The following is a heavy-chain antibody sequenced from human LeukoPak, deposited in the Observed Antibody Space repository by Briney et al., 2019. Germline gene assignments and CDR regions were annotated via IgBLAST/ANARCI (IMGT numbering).Heavy chain of an antibody. V-gene: IGHV3-30*18. CDR3: AKEGSHYFDSSGLGDPYFDY. J-gene: IGHJ4*02. Sequence: GGSLRLSCAASGFTFSRYGMHWVRQAPGKGLEWVAVISYDGSNKFYADYVKGRFTISRDNSKNTLYLQMNSLRPEDTAVYYCAKEGSHYFDSSGLGDPYFDYWGQGALVTVSS. CDR2: ISYDGSNK. D-gene: IGHD3-22*01. CDR1: GFTFSRYG.